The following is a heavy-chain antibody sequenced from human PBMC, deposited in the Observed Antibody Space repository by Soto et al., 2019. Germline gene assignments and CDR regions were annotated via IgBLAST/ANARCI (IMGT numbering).Heavy chain of an antibody. V-gene: IGHV1-69*01. CDR1: GGTFSSYA. J-gene: IGHJ3*02. CDR2: IIPIFGTA. D-gene: IGHD2-15*01. CDR3: ARVKPPVVTGAFDI. Sequence: QVQLVQSGAEVKKPGSSVKVSCKASGGTFSSYAISWVRQAPGQGLEWMGGIIPIFGTANYAQKFQGRVTITADESTSTAYLKLSSLRSEDTAVYYCARVKPPVVTGAFDIWGQGTMVTVSS.